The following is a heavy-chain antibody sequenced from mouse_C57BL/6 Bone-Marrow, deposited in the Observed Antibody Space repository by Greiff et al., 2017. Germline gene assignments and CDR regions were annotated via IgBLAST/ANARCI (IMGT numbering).Heavy chain of an antibody. CDR2: IYPGDGDT. Sequence: QVQLKQSGPELVKPGASVKISCKASGYAFSSSWMNWVKQRPGKGLEWIGRIYPGDGDTNYNGKFKGKATLTADKSSSTAYMQLSSLTSEDSAVYFCARPQLCRLYFDYWGQGTTLTVSS. CDR3: ARPQLCRLYFDY. J-gene: IGHJ2*01. CDR1: GYAFSSSW. D-gene: IGHD4-1*02. V-gene: IGHV1-82*01.